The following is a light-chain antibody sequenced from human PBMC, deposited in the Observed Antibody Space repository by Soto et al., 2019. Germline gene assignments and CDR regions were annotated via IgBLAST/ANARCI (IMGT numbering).Light chain of an antibody. CDR3: QLHSTWPPYT. CDR1: QSAGTY. V-gene: IGKV3-11*01. J-gene: IGKJ2*01. CDR2: DSS. Sequence: EIVLTQSPATLSLSPGERATLSCRASQSAGTYLAWYQQKPGQAPRLLIYDSSNRATGNPARFGGSGSGTDFTLTISSLEPEDFAVYYCQLHSTWPPYTFGQGTRLELK.